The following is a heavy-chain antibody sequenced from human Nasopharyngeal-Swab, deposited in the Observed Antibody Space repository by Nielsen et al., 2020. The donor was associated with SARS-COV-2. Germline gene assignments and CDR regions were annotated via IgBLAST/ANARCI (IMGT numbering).Heavy chain of an antibody. Sequence: VRQAPGKGLEWVANIKQDGNEKYYVDSVKGRFTISRDNAKNSLYLQMNSLRAEDTAVYYCARDKTYYYDSSGYSQDYWGQGTLVTVSS. CDR3: ARDKTYYYDSSGYSQDY. V-gene: IGHV3-7*01. J-gene: IGHJ4*02. CDR2: IKQDGNEK. D-gene: IGHD3-22*01.